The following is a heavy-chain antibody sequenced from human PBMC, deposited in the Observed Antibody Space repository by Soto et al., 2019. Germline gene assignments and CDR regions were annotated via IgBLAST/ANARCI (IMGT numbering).Heavy chain of an antibody. CDR3: ARDKDRHLLGGNYYSVLDV. CDR1: GGTFSTSA. J-gene: IGHJ6*02. V-gene: IGHV1-69*12. CDR2: IMPVFATP. D-gene: IGHD3-3*02. Sequence: QVQLVQSGAEVKKPGSSLKVSCKASGGTFSTSAISWVRQAPGQGLEWVGGIMPVFATPDYAQKFQGRVTITADESTTTAYLELTSLRTDDMAVYYCARDKDRHLLGGNYYSVLDVWGQGTAITVSS.